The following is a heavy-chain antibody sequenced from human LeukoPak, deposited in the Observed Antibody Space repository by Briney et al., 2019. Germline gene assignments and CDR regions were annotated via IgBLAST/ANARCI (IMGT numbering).Heavy chain of an antibody. V-gene: IGHV3-23*01. CDR3: AKLLDSTAYYNGH. Sequence: PGGSLRLSCAASGFTFSNYVMNWVRQAPGKGLEWVSGISGSDGSTSYADSVKGRFTTSRDNSKNTLYLQMNSLRAEDTAVYYCAKLLDSTAYYNGHWGQGILVTVSS. J-gene: IGHJ4*02. CDR2: ISGSDGST. D-gene: IGHD3-9*01. CDR1: GFTFSNYV.